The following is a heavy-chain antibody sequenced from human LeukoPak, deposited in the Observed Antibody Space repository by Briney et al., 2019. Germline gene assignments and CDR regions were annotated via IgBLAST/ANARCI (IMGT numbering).Heavy chain of an antibody. D-gene: IGHD2-15*01. Sequence: ASMKVSCKASGYTFIGYYMHWVRQAPGQGLEYMGWINPGSGETNYALKFQGRVTMTRDTSISTAYMELSRLRSDDTAVYYCAREPAESGSYYYYYYMDVWGKGTTVTVSS. J-gene: IGHJ6*03. CDR2: INPGSGET. V-gene: IGHV1-2*02. CDR1: GYTFIGYY. CDR3: AREPAESGSYYYYYYMDV.